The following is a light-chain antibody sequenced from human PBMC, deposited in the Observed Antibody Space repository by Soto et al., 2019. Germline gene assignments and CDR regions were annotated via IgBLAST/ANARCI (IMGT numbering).Light chain of an antibody. CDR3: CSYAGSSALYV. Sequence: QSALTQPASVSGSPGQSITISCTGTSSDVGGYNLVSWYQQYPGKAPKLLIYEGSRRPPGVSDRFSGSKSGNTASLTISGLQAEGKADYHCCSYAGSSALYVFGSGTKVTVL. V-gene: IGLV2-23*01. J-gene: IGLJ1*01. CDR1: SSDVGGYNL. CDR2: EGS.